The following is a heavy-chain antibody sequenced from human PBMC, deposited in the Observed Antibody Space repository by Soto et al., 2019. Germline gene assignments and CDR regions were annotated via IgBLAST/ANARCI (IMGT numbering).Heavy chain of an antibody. V-gene: IGHV4-34*01. J-gene: IGHJ4*02. CDR1: GGSFSGYY. CDR2: INHSGST. CDR3: EARGYSGYDPRLLDY. Sequence: SETLSLTCAVYGGSFSGYYWSWIRQPPGKGLEWIGEINHSGSTNYNPSLKSRVTISVDTSKNQFSLKLSSVTAADTAVYYCEARGYSGYDPRLLDYWGQGTLVTVSS. D-gene: IGHD5-12*01.